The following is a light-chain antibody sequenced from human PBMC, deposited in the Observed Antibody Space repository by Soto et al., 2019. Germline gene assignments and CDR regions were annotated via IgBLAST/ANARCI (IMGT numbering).Light chain of an antibody. Sequence: QSALTQPASVSWSPGQSITISCTGTSSDVGGYNYVSWYQQHPGKATKFMIYDVSNRPSGVSNRFSGSKSGNTASLTISGLQAEDEADYYCSSYTTSNTRQIVFGTGTKVTVL. CDR2: DVS. V-gene: IGLV2-14*01. J-gene: IGLJ1*01. CDR1: SSDVGGYNY. CDR3: SSYTTSNTRQIV.